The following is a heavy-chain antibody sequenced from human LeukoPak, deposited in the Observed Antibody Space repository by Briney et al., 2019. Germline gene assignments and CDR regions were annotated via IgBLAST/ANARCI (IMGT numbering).Heavy chain of an antibody. CDR2: ISSTAVST. V-gene: IGHV3-23*01. CDR1: GFTFSNSG. D-gene: IGHD3-10*01. CDR3: ARAGAGGSWSLFLCNYMDV. Sequence: PGGSLRLSCAASGFTFSNSGMSWVSQAPGKGLEWVSDISSTAVSTYYADSVQGRFTISRDNAKHSLYLQMNSLRAEDTAVYYCARAGAGGSWSLFLCNYMDVWVKGTTVTISS. J-gene: IGHJ6*03.